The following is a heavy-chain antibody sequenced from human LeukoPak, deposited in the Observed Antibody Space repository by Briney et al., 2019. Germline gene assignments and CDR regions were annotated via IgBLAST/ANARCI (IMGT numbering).Heavy chain of an antibody. Sequence: GGSLRLSCAASGFTFSSYAMHWVRQAPGKGLEYVSAINSNGGTTYYPDSVKGRFTISRDNSKNTLYLQMSSLRAEDTAVYYCVKMGTYYYDSSGSNYWGQGTLVTVSS. CDR2: INSNGGTT. V-gene: IGHV3-64D*09. D-gene: IGHD3-22*01. CDR3: VKMGTYYYDSSGSNY. CDR1: GFTFSSYA. J-gene: IGHJ4*02.